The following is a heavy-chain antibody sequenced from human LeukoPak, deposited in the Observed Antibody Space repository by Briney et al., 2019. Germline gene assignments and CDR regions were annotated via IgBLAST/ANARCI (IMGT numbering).Heavy chain of an antibody. CDR2: IIPILGIA. Sequence: SVKVSCKASGGTFSSYAISWVRQAPGQGIEWMGRIIPILGIANYAQKFQGRVTITADKSTSTAYMELSSLRSEDTAVYYCATSTSIVGATTWDYWGQGTLVTVSS. CDR1: GGTFSSYA. D-gene: IGHD1-26*01. J-gene: IGHJ4*02. CDR3: ATSTSIVGATTWDY. V-gene: IGHV1-69*04.